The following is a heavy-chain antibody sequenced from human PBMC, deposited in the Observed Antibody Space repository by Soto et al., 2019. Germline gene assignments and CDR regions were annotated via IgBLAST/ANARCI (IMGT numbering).Heavy chain of an antibody. Sequence: ASVKVSCKASGGTFSSYAISWVRQAPGQGLEWMGGIIPIFGTANYAQKFQGRVTITADESTSTAYMELSSLRSEDTAVYYCARGYSSSSPFDYWGQGTLVTVSS. V-gene: IGHV1-69*13. CDR1: GGTFSSYA. CDR3: ARGYSSSSPFDY. CDR2: IIPIFGTA. J-gene: IGHJ4*02. D-gene: IGHD6-6*01.